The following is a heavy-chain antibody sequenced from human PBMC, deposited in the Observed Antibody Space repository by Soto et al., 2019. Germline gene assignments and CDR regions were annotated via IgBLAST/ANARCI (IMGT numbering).Heavy chain of an antibody. D-gene: IGHD6-6*01. CDR3: ARDNMTARRIGWFDP. J-gene: IGHJ5*02. CDR1: GGSISSGDYS. Sequence: QVQLQEPGPGLVKPSQTLSLTCTVSGGSISSGDYSWSWIRQHPGKGLEWIGYIYYSGSTYYNPSLKNRVTISVDTSKNQFSLKLSSVTAADTAVYYCARDNMTARRIGWFDPWGQGTLVTVSS. V-gene: IGHV4-31*03. CDR2: IYYSGST.